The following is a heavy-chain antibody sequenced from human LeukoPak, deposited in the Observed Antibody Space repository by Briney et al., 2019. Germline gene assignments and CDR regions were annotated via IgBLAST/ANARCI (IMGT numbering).Heavy chain of an antibody. Sequence: SETLSLTCAVYSGSFSGYYWSWIRQPPGKGLEWIGEINHSGSTNYNPSLKSRVTISVDTSKNQFSLKLSSVTAADTAVYYCANYDYWGQGTLVTVSS. V-gene: IGHV4-34*01. CDR2: INHSGST. J-gene: IGHJ4*02. CDR3: ANYDY. CDR1: SGSFSGYY.